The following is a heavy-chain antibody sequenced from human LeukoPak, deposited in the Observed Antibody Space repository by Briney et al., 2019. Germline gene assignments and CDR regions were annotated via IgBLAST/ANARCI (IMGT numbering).Heavy chain of an antibody. CDR3: ARDPLMVRGVITSYYFDY. D-gene: IGHD3-10*01. J-gene: IGHJ4*02. CDR2: ISSSSSYI. Sequence: PGGSLRLSCAAARFMFSDYSMHWVRQAPGKGLEWVSSISSSSSYIYYADSVKGRFTISRDNAKNSLYLQMNSLRAEDTAVYYCARDPLMVRGVITSYYFDYWGQGTLVTVSS. CDR1: RFMFSDYS. V-gene: IGHV3-21*01.